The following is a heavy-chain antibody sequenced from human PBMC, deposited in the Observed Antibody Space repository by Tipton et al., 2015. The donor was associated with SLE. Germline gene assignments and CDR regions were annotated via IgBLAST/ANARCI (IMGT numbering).Heavy chain of an antibody. J-gene: IGHJ4*02. D-gene: IGHD3-22*01. CDR2: ISSSSSTI. Sequence: SLRLSCAASGFSFSSYSINWVRQAPGKGLEWVSYISSSSSTIYYADSVKGRFTISRDNAKNSLYLQMNSLRAEDTAVYYCARTPYDSSGYYPDYWGQGTLVTVSS. CDR3: ARTPYDSSGYYPDY. CDR1: GFSFSSYS. V-gene: IGHV3-48*01.